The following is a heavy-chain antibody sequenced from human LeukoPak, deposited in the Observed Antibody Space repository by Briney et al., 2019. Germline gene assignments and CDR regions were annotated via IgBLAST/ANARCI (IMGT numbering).Heavy chain of an antibody. V-gene: IGHV3-23*01. J-gene: IGHJ5*02. CDR1: GFTFSSYA. CDR2: ISGSGGST. CDR3: ARPGSGLLDP. Sequence: GGSLRLSCAASGFTFSSYAMSWVRQAPGKGLEWVSAISGSGGSTYYADSVKGRFTISRDNSKNTLYLQMNGLRAEDTAVYYCARPGSGLLDPWGQGTLVTVSS. D-gene: IGHD3-10*01.